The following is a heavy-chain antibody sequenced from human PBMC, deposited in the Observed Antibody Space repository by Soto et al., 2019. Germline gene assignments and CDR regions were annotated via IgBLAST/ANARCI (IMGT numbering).Heavy chain of an antibody. V-gene: IGHV4-34*01. D-gene: IGHD6-13*01. J-gene: IGHJ4*02. CDR2: INHSGST. CDR1: GGSFSGYY. CDR3: ASRGYSSSWYYGFDY. Sequence: LSLTCAVYGGSFSGYYWSWIRQPPGKGLEWIGEINHSGSTNYNPSLKSRVTISVDTSKNQFSLKLSSVTAADTAVYYCASRGYSSSWYYGFDYWGQGTLVTVSS.